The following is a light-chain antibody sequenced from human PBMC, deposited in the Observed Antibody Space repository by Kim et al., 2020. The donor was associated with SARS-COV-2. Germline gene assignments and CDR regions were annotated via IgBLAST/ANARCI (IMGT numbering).Light chain of an antibody. Sequence: SYELTQDPAVSVALGQTVRITCQGDSLRTYYASWYQQKPGQAPVVVIYGPNNRPSGIPDRFSGSISGNTASLTITGAQAEDEADYYCNSRDDVFGTGTKVTVL. CDR2: GPN. CDR3: NSRDDV. CDR1: SLRTYY. V-gene: IGLV3-19*01. J-gene: IGLJ1*01.